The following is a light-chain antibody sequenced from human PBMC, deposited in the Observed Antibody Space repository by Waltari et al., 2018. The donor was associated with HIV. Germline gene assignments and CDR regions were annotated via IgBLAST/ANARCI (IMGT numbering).Light chain of an antibody. CDR3: HSRDTNSDHYV. CDR2: GAN. Sequence: SSELTQDPVVSVALGQTINITCQGDSLRSFFANWYQQRPGQAPVLVVYGANRRPSGIPDRFSASNSGNTSSLIISDSQADDEADYYCHSRDTNSDHYVFGGGTRVIV. CDR1: SLRSFF. J-gene: IGLJ1*01. V-gene: IGLV3-19*01.